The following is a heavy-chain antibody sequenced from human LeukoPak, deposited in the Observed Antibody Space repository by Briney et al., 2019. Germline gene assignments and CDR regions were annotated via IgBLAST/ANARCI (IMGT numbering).Heavy chain of an antibody. Sequence: SETLSLTCTVSGGSISSSSYYWGWIRQPPGKGLEWIGSIYYSGSTYYNPSLKSRVTISVDTSKNQFSLKLSSVTAADTAVYYCARDLYDILTGYGWFDPWGQGTLVTVSS. J-gene: IGHJ5*02. CDR3: ARDLYDILTGYGWFDP. D-gene: IGHD3-9*01. V-gene: IGHV4-39*07. CDR2: IYYSGST. CDR1: GGSISSSSYY.